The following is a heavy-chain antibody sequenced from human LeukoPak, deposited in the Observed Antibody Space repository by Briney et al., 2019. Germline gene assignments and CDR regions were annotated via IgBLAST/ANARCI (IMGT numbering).Heavy chain of an antibody. D-gene: IGHD6-6*01. Sequence: GGSLRLSCAASGFTFSSYAMSWVRQAPGKGLEWVANIKQDGSEKYYVDSVKGRFTIPRDNAKNSLYLQMNSLRAEDTAVYYCARFSRSSSLNYYYGMDVWGQGTTVTVSS. V-gene: IGHV3-7*03. J-gene: IGHJ6*02. CDR2: IKQDGSEK. CDR3: ARFSRSSSLNYYYGMDV. CDR1: GFTFSSYA.